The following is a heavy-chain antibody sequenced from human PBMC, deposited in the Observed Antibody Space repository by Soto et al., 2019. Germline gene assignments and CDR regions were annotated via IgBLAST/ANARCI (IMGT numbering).Heavy chain of an antibody. CDR2: ISSNGGTT. Sequence: EVQLLESGGGLVQPGGSLRLSCAVSGFTFSSFAMSWVRQAPGKGLEWVSVISSNGGTTYYADSVKGRFTISRDNSKNTLYLQMNSLRAEDTAVYYCARDYSYACDYWGQGTLVTVSS. V-gene: IGHV3-23*01. CDR3: ARDYSYACDY. J-gene: IGHJ4*02. CDR1: GFTFSSFA. D-gene: IGHD3-16*01.